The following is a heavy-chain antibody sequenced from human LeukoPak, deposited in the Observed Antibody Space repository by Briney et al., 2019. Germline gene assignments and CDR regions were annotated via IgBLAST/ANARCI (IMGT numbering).Heavy chain of an antibody. CDR2: IYYSGST. D-gene: IGHD6-6*01. V-gene: IGHV4-39*07. CDR1: GGSISSSSYY. Sequence: SETLSLTCTVSGGSISSSSYYWGWIRQPPGKGLEWIGSIYYSGSTYYNPSLKSRVTISVDTSKNQFSLKLSSVTAADTAVYYCARDTIPPYSSSWRDAFDIWGQGTMVTVSS. J-gene: IGHJ3*02. CDR3: ARDTIPPYSSSWRDAFDI.